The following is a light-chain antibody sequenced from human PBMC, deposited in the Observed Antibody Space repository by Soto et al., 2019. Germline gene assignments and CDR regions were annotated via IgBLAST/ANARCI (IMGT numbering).Light chain of an antibody. J-gene: IGKJ4*01. Sequence: EIVLTQSPGTLSLSPGERATLSCRASQSVSSSYLAWYQQKPGQAPRLLIYGASSRATGIPDRFSGSGSGTDFTLTISRLGPEDFAVYYCQQYGSSPLTLGGGTKVEIK. V-gene: IGKV3-20*01. CDR1: QSVSSSY. CDR2: GAS. CDR3: QQYGSSPLT.